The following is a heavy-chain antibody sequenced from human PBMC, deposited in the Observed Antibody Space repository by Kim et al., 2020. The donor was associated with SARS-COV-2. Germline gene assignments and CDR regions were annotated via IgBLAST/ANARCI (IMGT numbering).Heavy chain of an antibody. CDR2: ISSDGGTT. D-gene: IGHD2-21*01. CDR1: GSTFSRHL. CDR3: AREHGACADGRCYSAIDV. J-gene: IGHJ6*02. V-gene: IGHV3-64*01. Sequence: GGSLRLSCIFSGSTFSRHLMHWVRQAPGKGLEFVSVISSDGGTTDYATSVKGRFTISRDNSRNTLYLQMGSLRTDDTAVYYCAREHGACADGRCYSAIDVWGRACTVTVS.